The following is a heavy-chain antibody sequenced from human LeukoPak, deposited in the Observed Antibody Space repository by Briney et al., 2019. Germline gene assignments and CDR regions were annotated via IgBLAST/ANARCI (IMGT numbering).Heavy chain of an antibody. V-gene: IGHV3-53*01. D-gene: IGHD3-10*01. Sequence: GGSLRLSCAASGFTVISNYMSWVRQAPGKGRKWAPVIYSGGSTYYADSVKGRFTISRDNSKNTLYLQMNSLRAEDTAVYYCARAHYGSGSYGLDYWGQGTLVTVSS. J-gene: IGHJ4*02. CDR3: ARAHYGSGSYGLDY. CDR1: GFTVISNY. CDR2: IYSGGST.